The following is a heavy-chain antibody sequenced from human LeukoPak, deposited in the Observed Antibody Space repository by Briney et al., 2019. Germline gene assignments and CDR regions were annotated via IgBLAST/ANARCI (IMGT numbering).Heavy chain of an antibody. D-gene: IGHD1-26*01. CDR2: ISAYNGNT. V-gene: IGHV1-18*01. J-gene: IGHJ3*02. CDR1: GYTFTSYG. Sequence: GASVNVSCKASGYTFTSYGISWVRQAPGQGLEWMGWISAYNGNTNYAQKLQGRVTMTTDTSTSTAYMELRSLRSDDTAVYYCARGVVGATANDAFDIWGQGTMVTVSS. CDR3: ARGVVGATANDAFDI.